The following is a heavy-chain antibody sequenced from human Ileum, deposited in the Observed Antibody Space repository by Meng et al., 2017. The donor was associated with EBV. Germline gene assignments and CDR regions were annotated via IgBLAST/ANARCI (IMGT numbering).Heavy chain of an antibody. V-gene: IGHV2-5*02. CDR1: GFSLSTSGVG. Sequence: QINCKQPRPPPVKPTQTLTLTCTFSGFSLSTSGVGVGWICQPPGKALEWLALIYWDDDKRYSPSLKSRLTITKDTSKNQVVLTMTNMDPVDTATYYCAHMINDYGDLDYWGQGTLVTVSS. J-gene: IGHJ4*02. CDR3: AHMINDYGDLDY. CDR2: IYWDDDK. D-gene: IGHD4-17*01.